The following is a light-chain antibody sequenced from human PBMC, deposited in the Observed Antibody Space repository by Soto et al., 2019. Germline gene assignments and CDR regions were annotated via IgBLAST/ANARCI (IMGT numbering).Light chain of an antibody. CDR3: QQYGSPIT. CDR2: GAS. CDR1: QSVTSS. Sequence: EIVMTQSPATLSVSPGHTATLSCRASQSVTSSLAWYQQKPGQAPRLLIYGASSRATGIPDRFSGSGSGTDFALTISRLEPEDFAVYYCQQYGSPITFGQGTRLEIK. V-gene: IGKV3-20*01. J-gene: IGKJ5*01.